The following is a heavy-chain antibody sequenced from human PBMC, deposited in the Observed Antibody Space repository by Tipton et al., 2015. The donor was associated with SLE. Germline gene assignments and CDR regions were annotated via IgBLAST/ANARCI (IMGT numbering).Heavy chain of an antibody. CDR2: IYYSGST. J-gene: IGHJ4*02. D-gene: IGHD6-13*01. CDR1: GGSISSSSYY. CDR3: ARVVAAADY. V-gene: IGHV4-39*01. Sequence: LRLSCTVSGGSISSSSYYWGWIRQPPGKGLEWIGSIYYSGSTYYNPSLKSRVTISVDTSKNQFSLKLSSVTAADTAVYYCARVVAAADYWGQGTLVTVSS.